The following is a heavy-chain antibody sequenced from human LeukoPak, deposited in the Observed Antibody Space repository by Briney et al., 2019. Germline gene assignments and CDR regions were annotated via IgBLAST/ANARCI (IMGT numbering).Heavy chain of an antibody. J-gene: IGHJ4*02. CDR1: GFSFSNYA. D-gene: IGHD7-27*01. CDR2: ITKNSDST. Sequence: GGSLRLSCAASGFSFSNYAMNWVRQALGKGLEWVSSITKNSDSTYYADSVRGRFSISRDNSKNTLYLQMNSLRADDTAIYYCARITGATLFGYWGQGTLVTVSS. V-gene: IGHV3-23*01. CDR3: ARITGATLFGY.